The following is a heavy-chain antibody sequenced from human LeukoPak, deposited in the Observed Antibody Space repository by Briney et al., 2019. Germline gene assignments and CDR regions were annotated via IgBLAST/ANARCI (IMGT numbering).Heavy chain of an antibody. J-gene: IGHJ4*02. V-gene: IGHV4-39*01. CDR3: AIHVYSGPAV. D-gene: IGHD5/OR15-5a*01. Sequence: PSETLSLTCTVPGGSISSSSYYWGWIRQPPGKGLEWIGSIYYSGSTYYNPSLKSRVTISVDTSKNQFSLKLSSVTAADTAVYYCAIHVYSGPAVWGQGTLVTVSS. CDR1: GGSISSSSYY. CDR2: IYYSGST.